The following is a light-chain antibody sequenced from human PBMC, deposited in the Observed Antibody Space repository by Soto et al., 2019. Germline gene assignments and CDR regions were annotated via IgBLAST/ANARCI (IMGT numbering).Light chain of an antibody. V-gene: IGKV1-39*01. CDR2: AAC. Sequence: IQMTQSPISLSASVGCRVTIACRASQSISSYLNWYQQEPGNAPKLLIYAACSLQSGVPSRFSGSGSGTDFTLTISSLQPEEFATYYCQQSYSTPPTCGQGTKVDI. CDR1: QSISSY. CDR3: QQSYSTPPT. J-gene: IGKJ1*01.